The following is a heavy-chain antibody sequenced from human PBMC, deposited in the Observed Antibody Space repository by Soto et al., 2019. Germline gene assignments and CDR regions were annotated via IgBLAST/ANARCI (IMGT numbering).Heavy chain of an antibody. CDR2: IWYDGSNK. CDR1: GFTFLSYG. D-gene: IGHD6-19*01. J-gene: IGHJ6*02. Sequence: GGYLRLSCTATGFTFLSYGMHWVPQAPGKGLEGVAVIWYDGSNKYYADSVKGRFTISRDNSKNTLYLQMNSLRAEDTAVYYCARGAVAGRDYYYYGMDVWGQGT. CDR3: ARGAVAGRDYYYYGMDV. V-gene: IGHV3-33*01.